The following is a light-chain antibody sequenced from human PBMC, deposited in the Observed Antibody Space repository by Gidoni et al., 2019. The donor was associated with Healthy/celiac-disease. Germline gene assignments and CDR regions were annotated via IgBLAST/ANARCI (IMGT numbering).Light chain of an antibody. V-gene: IGLV5-52*01. CDR2: YHSDSNK. CDR1: SGCSVGDFW. J-gene: IGLJ2*01. CDR3: GTWHSHS. Sequence: HPVLTQPSSHSASSGASVRITCMLSSGCSVGDFWIKWYQQKPGNPPRYRLYYHSDSNKRQGAGLPRRSSGSNGASANAGIMRIPALQPEDEADYSCGTWHSHSFGGGTKLTVL.